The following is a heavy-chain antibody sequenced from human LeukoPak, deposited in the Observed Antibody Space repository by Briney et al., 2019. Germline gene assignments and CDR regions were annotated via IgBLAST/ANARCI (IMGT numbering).Heavy chain of an antibody. CDR3: ARALRTGTVLYYYYYMDV. J-gene: IGHJ6*03. Sequence: PGGSLRLSCAASGFTFSSYGMHWVRQAPGKGLEWVAFIRYDGSNKYYADSVKGRFTISRDNSKNTLYLQMNSLRAEDTAVYYCARALRTGTVLYYYYYMDVWGKGTTVTVSS. V-gene: IGHV3-30*02. CDR2: IRYDGSNK. CDR1: GFTFSSYG. D-gene: IGHD1-1*01.